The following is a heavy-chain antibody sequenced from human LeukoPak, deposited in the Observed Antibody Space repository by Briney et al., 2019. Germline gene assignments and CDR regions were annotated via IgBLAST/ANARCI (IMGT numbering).Heavy chain of an antibody. D-gene: IGHD3-22*01. CDR3: AKTGDYFDSTDYYRPDAFDI. CDR2: ISGSGSMT. V-gene: IGHV3-23*01. J-gene: IGHJ3*02. Sequence: GGSLRLSCAGSGITFRIYAMTWVRQAPGKGLEWVSAISGSGSMTYYADSVKGRFTISRDKSNNTLYLQMNSLGAEDTALYYCAKTGDYFDSTDYYRPDAFDIWGQGTMVTVSS. CDR1: GITFRIYA.